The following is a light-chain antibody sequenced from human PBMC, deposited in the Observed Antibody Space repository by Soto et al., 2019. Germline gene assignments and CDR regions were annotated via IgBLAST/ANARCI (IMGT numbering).Light chain of an antibody. Sequence: EIVLTQSPGTLSLSPGERATLSCRASQSVSSDYLAWYQQKPGLAPRLLVYGASNRATAIPDRFSGSGSGTDFTLTISRLEPEDFAVYSCQQYGSSPYTFGQGTKLEI. CDR3: QQYGSSPYT. CDR1: QSVSSDY. J-gene: IGKJ2*01. CDR2: GAS. V-gene: IGKV3-20*01.